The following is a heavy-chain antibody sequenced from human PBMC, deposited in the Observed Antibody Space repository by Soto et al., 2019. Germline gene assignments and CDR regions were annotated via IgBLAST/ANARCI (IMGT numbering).Heavy chain of an antibody. D-gene: IGHD6-19*01. J-gene: IGHJ4*02. V-gene: IGHV4-31*03. CDR3: ARDYAEQWLASEHYFDY. Sequence: PSETLSLTCTVSGGSISSGGYYWSWIRQHPGKGLEWIGYIYYSGSTYYNPSLKSRVTISVDTSKNQFSLKLSSVTAADTAVYYCARDYAEQWLASEHYFDYWGQGTLVTVSS. CDR2: IYYSGST. CDR1: GGSISSGGYY.